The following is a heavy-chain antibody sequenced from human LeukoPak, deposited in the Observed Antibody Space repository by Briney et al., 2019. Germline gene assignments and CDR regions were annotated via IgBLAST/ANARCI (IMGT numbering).Heavy chain of an antibody. Sequence: PGGSLRLSCAASGFTFSSYGMHWVRQAPGKGLEWVAVISYDGSNKYYADSVKGRFTISRDNSKNTLYLQMNSLRAEDTAVYYCAVRELPNYYYYYYGMDVWGQGTTVTVSS. CDR3: AVRELPNYYYYYYGMDV. V-gene: IGHV3-30*03. CDR1: GFTFSSYG. J-gene: IGHJ6*02. D-gene: IGHD1-26*01. CDR2: ISYDGSNK.